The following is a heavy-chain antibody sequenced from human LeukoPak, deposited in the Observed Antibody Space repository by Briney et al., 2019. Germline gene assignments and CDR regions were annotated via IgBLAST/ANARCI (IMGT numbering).Heavy chain of an antibody. Sequence: GASVKVSCKASGYTFTSYGISWVRQAPGQGLEWMGRINPNSGGTNYAQKFQGRVTMTRDTSISTAYMELSRLRSDDTAVYYCARDLNNWNYRFDYWGQGTLVTVSS. V-gene: IGHV1-2*06. D-gene: IGHD1-7*01. CDR1: GYTFTSYG. J-gene: IGHJ4*02. CDR3: ARDLNNWNYRFDY. CDR2: INPNSGGT.